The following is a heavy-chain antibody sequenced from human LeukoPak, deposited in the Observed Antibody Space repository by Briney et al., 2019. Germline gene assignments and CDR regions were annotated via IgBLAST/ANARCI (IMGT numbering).Heavy chain of an antibody. J-gene: IGHJ4*02. Sequence: ASVKVSCKASGYTSTSYGISWVRQAPGQGLEWMGWISAYNGNTNYAQKLQGRVTMTTDTSTSTAYMELRSLRSDDTAVYYCARAQAYYYDSSGYDNWGQGTLVTVSS. V-gene: IGHV1-18*01. D-gene: IGHD3-22*01. CDR3: ARAQAYYYDSSGYDN. CDR2: ISAYNGNT. CDR1: GYTSTSYG.